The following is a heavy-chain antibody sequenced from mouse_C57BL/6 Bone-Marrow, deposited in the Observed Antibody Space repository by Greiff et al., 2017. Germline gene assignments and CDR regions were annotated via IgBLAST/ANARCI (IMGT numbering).Heavy chain of an antibody. CDR2: IDPSDSET. CDR1: GYTFTSYW. CDR3: ARSDPIRGYFDY. D-gene: IGHD1-1*01. Sequence: VQLKQPGAELVRPGSSVKLSCKASGYTFTSYWMHWVKQRPIQGLEWIGNIDPSDSETHYNQKFKDKATLTVDKSSSPAYMQLSSLTSEDSAVYYCARSDPIRGYFDYWGQGTTLTVSS. J-gene: IGHJ2*01. V-gene: IGHV1-52*01.